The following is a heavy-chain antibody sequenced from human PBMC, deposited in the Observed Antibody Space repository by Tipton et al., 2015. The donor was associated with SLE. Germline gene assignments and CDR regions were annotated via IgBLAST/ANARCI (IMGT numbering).Heavy chain of an antibody. CDR3: ARDNPGGMDV. D-gene: IGHD3-16*01. V-gene: IGHV3-9*01. J-gene: IGHJ6*02. Sequence: SLRLSYAASGFTFDDHAMHWVRQAPGKGLEWVSGISWNSGTIDYADSVKGRFTISRDNAKSSLYLQMNSLSAEDTAVYYCARDNPGGMDVWGQGTTVTVSS. CDR1: GFTFDDHA. CDR2: ISWNSGTI.